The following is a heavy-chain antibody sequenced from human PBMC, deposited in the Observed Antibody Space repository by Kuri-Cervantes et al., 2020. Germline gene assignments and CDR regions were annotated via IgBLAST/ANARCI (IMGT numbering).Heavy chain of an antibody. CDR3: ARDRCSSTSCYYYYYGMDV. V-gene: IGHV1-18*01. J-gene: IGHJ6*02. CDR2: ISAYNGNT. D-gene: IGHD2-2*01. CDR1: GYTFTSYG. Sequence: ASVKVSCKASGYTFTSYGISWVRQAPGQGLEWMGWISAYNGNTNYAQKLQGRVTMTTDTSTSTAYMELRSLRSDDTAVYYCARDRCSSTSCYYYYYGMDVWGQGTLVTVSS.